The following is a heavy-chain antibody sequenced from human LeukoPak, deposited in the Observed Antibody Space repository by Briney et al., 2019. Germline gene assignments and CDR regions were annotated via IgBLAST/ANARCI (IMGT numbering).Heavy chain of an antibody. CDR1: GFTFSSYW. Sequence: GSLRLSCEASGFTFSSYWMHWVRQVPGEGLVWVSRINSDGSSTTYADSVKGRFTISRDNAKNTLNLQMNSLRVEDTAVYFCARQRYSDYWGQGTLVTVSS. D-gene: IGHD1-1*01. V-gene: IGHV3-74*03. CDR2: INSDGSST. CDR3: ARQRYSDY. J-gene: IGHJ4*02.